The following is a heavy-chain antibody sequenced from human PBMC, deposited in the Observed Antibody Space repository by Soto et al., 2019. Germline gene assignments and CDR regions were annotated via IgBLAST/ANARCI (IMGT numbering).Heavy chain of an antibody. CDR2: IYYSGST. D-gene: IGHD3-3*01. V-gene: IGHV4-30-4*01. CDR3: ARIRFLEWLPPLMDYYYGMDV. CDR1: GGSISSGDYY. Sequence: QVQLQESGPGLVKPSQTLSLTCTVSGGSISSGDYYWSWIRQPPGKGLEWIGYIYYSGSTYYNPSLKSRVTISVDTSKNQFSLKLSSVTAADTAVYYCARIRFLEWLPPLMDYYYGMDVWGQGTTVTVSS. J-gene: IGHJ6*02.